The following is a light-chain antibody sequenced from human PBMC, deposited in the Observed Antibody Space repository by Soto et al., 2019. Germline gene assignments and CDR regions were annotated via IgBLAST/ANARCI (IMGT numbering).Light chain of an antibody. V-gene: IGKV3-20*01. CDR3: GQFVSSPPRT. CDR2: GVS. J-gene: IGKJ1*01. CDR1: QSVGSTF. Sequence: EIVLTQSPGTLSLSPGERATLSCRASQSVGSTFLAWYQQKPGQAPRLLIYGVSTRATGIPDRFSGSWSGTDFTLSISRLEPEHFAVYYCGQFVSSPPRTFGQGTKVEIK.